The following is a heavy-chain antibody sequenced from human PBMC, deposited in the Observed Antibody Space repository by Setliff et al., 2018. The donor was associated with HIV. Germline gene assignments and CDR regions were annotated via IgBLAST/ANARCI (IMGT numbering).Heavy chain of an antibody. Sequence: ASVKVSCKASNYTLINYGVSWVRQAPGQGLEWMGWITPFNGNTNYAQKLQGRVTMTTDTSTSTAYMELRSLRSDDTAVYYCARSPPTTFWSGYTYYYYMDVWGKGTTVTVS. CDR2: ITPFNGNT. CDR1: NYTLINYG. D-gene: IGHD3-3*01. J-gene: IGHJ6*03. CDR3: ARSPPTTFWSGYTYYYYMDV. V-gene: IGHV1-18*01.